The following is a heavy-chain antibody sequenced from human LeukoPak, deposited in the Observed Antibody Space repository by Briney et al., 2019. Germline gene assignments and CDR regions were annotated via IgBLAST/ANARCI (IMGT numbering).Heavy chain of an antibody. D-gene: IGHD5-24*01. V-gene: IGHV3-23*01. CDR2: ISGTGHKT. CDR1: GFTFYTYG. J-gene: IGHJ3*02. Sequence: GGSLRLSCAASGFTFYTYGMSWVRQAPGKGLEWVSAISGTGHKTYYADSVKGRFTISRDNSKNTVDLQMISLRAEDTAVYYCAKMRWDVFDIWGQGTMVTVSS. CDR3: AKMRWDVFDI.